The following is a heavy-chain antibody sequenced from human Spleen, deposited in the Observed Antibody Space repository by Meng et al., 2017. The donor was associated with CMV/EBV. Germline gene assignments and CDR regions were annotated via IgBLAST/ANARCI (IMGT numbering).Heavy chain of an antibody. Sequence: SETLSLTCTVSGGSVSSGSYYWSWIRQPPGKGLEWIGYIYYSGSTNYNPSLKSRVTISVDTSKNQFSLKLSSVTAADTAVYYCARDTPKESGSYSGDYYYYYGMDVWGQGTTVTVSS. V-gene: IGHV4-61*01. D-gene: IGHD1-26*01. CDR1: GGSVSSGSYY. CDR3: ARDTPKESGSYSGDYYYYYGMDV. J-gene: IGHJ6*02. CDR2: IYYSGST.